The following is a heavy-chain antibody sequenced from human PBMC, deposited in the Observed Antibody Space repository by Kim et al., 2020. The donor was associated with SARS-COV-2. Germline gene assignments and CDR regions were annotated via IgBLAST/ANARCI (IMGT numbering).Heavy chain of an antibody. Sequence: GGSLRLSCVASGFSFSTNWMSWVRQAPWKGLEWVAKIKEDGTEKYYVESVEGRFTISRDNAKNSLFLHMNSLSAEDTAVYYCARDRKYSLDYWGQGTLVTVSS. V-gene: IGHV3-7*01. CDR1: GFSFSTNW. CDR3: ARDRKYSLDY. D-gene: IGHD2-15*01. CDR2: IKEDGTEK. J-gene: IGHJ4*02.